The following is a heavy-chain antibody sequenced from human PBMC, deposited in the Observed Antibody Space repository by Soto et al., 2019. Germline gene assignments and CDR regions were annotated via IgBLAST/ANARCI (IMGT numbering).Heavy chain of an antibody. CDR1: GYTFTSYA. Sequence: ASVKVSCKASGYTFTSYAMHWVRQAPGQRLEWMGWINAGNGNTKYSQKFQGRVTITRDTSASTAYMELSSLRSEDTAVYYCASGHINSGYGGGSGYWGQGTLVTVSS. V-gene: IGHV1-3*01. J-gene: IGHJ4*02. D-gene: IGHD5-12*01. CDR2: INAGNGNT. CDR3: ASGHINSGYGGGSGY.